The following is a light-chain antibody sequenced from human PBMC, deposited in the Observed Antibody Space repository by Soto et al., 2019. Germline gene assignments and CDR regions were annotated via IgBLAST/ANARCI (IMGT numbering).Light chain of an antibody. Sequence: EIVVTQSPATLSVSPGERATLSCRASQSVSSNLAWYQQKPGQAPRLLINGASTRATGIPARFSGSGSGTEFSLTISSLQSEDFAVYYCQQYYNWPRTFGQGTKVDIK. CDR2: GAS. CDR1: QSVSSN. CDR3: QQYYNWPRT. V-gene: IGKV3-15*01. J-gene: IGKJ1*01.